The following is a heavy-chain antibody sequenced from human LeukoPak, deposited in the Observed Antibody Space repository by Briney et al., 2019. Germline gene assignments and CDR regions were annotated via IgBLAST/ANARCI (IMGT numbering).Heavy chain of an antibody. V-gene: IGHV3-7*03. CDR2: IKQDGGEK. D-gene: IGHD6-13*01. CDR1: GFTFSSYW. CDR3: ARHHGYSSSWYYFDY. Sequence: GGSLRLSCAASGFTFSSYWMSWVRQAPGKGLEWVANIKQDGGEKYYVDSVKGRFTISRDNSKNTLYLQMNSLRAEDTAVYYCARHHGYSSSWYYFDYWGQGTLVTVSS. J-gene: IGHJ4*02.